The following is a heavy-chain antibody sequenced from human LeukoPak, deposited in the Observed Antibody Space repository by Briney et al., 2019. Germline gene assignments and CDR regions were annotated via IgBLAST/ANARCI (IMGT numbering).Heavy chain of an antibody. D-gene: IGHD1-26*01. V-gene: IGHV3-7*01. CDR3: ARDIKGADYYYYYYMDV. J-gene: IGHJ6*03. CDR1: GYSISRGYY. Sequence: ETLSLTCTVSGYSISRGYYWSWVRQPPGEGLEWVANIKQDGSEKYYVDSVKGRFTISRDNAKNSLYLQMNSLRAEDTAVYYCARDIKGADYYYYYYMDVWGKGTTVTVSS. CDR2: IKQDGSEK.